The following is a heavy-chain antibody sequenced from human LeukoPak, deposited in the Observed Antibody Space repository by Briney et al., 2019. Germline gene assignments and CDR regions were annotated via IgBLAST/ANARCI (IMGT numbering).Heavy chain of an antibody. CDR3: ATKLIDYYDSSGYPWPFDY. Sequence: ASVKVSCKVSGYTLTELSMHRVRQAPGKGLEWMGGFDPEDGETIYAQKFQGRVTMTEDTSTDTAYMELSSLRSEDTAVYYCATKLIDYYDSSGYPWPFDYWGQGTQVTVSS. CDR2: FDPEDGET. J-gene: IGHJ4*02. V-gene: IGHV1-24*01. CDR1: GYTLTELS. D-gene: IGHD3-22*01.